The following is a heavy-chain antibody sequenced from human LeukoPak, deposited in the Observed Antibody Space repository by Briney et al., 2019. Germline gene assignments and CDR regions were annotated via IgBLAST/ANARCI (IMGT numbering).Heavy chain of an antibody. J-gene: IGHJ4*02. CDR1: GGTFSSYA. Sequence: SVKVSCKASGGTFSSYAISWVRQAPGQGLEWMGGIIPIFGTANYAQRFQGRVTITADESTSTAYMELSSLRSEDTAVYYCARASSYAYGAIYWGQGTLVTVSS. V-gene: IGHV1-69*13. CDR2: IIPIFGTA. CDR3: ARASSYAYGAIY. D-gene: IGHD2-2*01.